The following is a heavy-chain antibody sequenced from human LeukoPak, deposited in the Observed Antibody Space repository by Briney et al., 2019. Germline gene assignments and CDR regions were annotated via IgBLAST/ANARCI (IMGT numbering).Heavy chain of an antibody. CDR3: ARGRGAMAEGANYYYYYMDV. CDR2: INTNTGNP. J-gene: IGHJ6*03. CDR1: GYIFTSYA. Sequence: ASVKVSCKASGYIFTSYAMNWVRQAPGQGLEWMGWINTNTGNPTYAQGLTGRFVFSLDTSVSTAYLQISSLKAEDTAVYFCARGRGAMAEGANYYYYYMDVWGKGTTVTVSS. V-gene: IGHV7-4-1*02. D-gene: IGHD3-16*01.